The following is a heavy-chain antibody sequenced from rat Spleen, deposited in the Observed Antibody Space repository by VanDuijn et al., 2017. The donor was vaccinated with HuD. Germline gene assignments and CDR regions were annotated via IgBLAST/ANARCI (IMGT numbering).Heavy chain of an antibody. CDR1: GLSLTSNS. CDR3: AREILDY. J-gene: IGHJ2*01. Sequence: QVQLKESGPGLVQPSQTLSLTCTVSGLSLTSNSVSWIRQPPGKGLEWMGVMWSGGNTDYNSALKSRLSVGRDTSKSQVFLKMNSLQTDDTATYYWAREILDYWGQGVMVTVSS. V-gene: IGHV2-1*01. CDR2: MWSGGNT.